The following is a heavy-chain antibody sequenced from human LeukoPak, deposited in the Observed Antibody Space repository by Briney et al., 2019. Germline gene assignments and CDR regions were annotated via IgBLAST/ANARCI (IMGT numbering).Heavy chain of an antibody. V-gene: IGHV3-74*01. J-gene: IGHJ4*02. CDR2: ISPTGSTT. Sequence: PGGSLGLSCTASGFSFSGHWMHWARQLPGKGLVWVSRISPTGSTTSYADSVKGRFTVSRDNAKNTLYPQVNNLRAEDTAVYYCARGPNSNWSGLDFWGQGTLLTVSS. D-gene: IGHD6-6*01. CDR1: GFSFSGHW. CDR3: ARGPNSNWSGLDF.